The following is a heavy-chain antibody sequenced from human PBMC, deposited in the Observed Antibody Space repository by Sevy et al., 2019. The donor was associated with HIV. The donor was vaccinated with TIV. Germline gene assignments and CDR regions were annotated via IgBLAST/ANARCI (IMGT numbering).Heavy chain of an antibody. D-gene: IGHD3-16*01. CDR1: GFTFNSYG. Sequence: GESLKISCAASGFTFNSYGMHWVRQAPGKGLEWVAVISYDGSNKYYADSVKGRFTISRDNSKNTLYLQMNSLRAEDTALYHCARGGRNNYAFEADPWGQGTLVTVSS. CDR2: ISYDGSNK. J-gene: IGHJ5*02. CDR3: ARGGRNNYAFEADP. V-gene: IGHV3-30*03.